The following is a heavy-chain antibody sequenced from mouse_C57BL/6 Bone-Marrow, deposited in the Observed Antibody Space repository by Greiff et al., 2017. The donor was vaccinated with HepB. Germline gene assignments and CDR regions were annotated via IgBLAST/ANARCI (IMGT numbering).Heavy chain of an antibody. D-gene: IGHD1-2*01. J-gene: IGHJ4*01. CDR3: ASYGVDAIDY. CDR1: GYTFTDYY. Sequence: QVQLQQSGAELVRPGASVKLSCKASGYTFTDYYINWVKQRPGQGLEWIARIYPGSGNPYYNEKFKGKATLTADKSSSPAYMQLSSLTSADSAVYFCASYGVDAIDYWGQGTSVTVSS. CDR2: IYPGSGNP. V-gene: IGHV1-76*01.